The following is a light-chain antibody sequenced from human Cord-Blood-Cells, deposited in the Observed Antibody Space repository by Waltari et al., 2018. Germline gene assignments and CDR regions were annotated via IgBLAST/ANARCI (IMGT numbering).Light chain of an antibody. Sequence: DIQMTQSQSSLSASVGERVTITCLASQSISSYLNWYQQKPGKAPKLLIYAASSLQSGVPSRFSGSGSGTDFTLTISSLRPEDFATYYCQQSYSTPYTFGQGTKLEIK. CDR3: QQSYSTPYT. V-gene: IGKV1-39*01. CDR2: AAS. J-gene: IGKJ2*01. CDR1: QSISSY.